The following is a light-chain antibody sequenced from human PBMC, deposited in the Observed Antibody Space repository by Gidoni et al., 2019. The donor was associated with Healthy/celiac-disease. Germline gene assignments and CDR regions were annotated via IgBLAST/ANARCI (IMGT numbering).Light chain of an antibody. CDR3: QQRSNWPPELT. J-gene: IGKJ4*01. Sequence: EIVLTQSPATLSLSPGERATLSCRASQSVSHYLAWYTQKPGQAPRLLIYDASNWATGIPCRFSGSVSGTDFTLTISSLELEDFAVYYCQQRSNWPPELTFGGGTKVEIK. CDR1: QSVSHY. CDR2: DAS. V-gene: IGKV3-11*01.